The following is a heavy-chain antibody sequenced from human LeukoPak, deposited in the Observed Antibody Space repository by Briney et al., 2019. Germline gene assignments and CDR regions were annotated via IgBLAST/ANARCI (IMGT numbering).Heavy chain of an antibody. J-gene: IGHJ4*02. CDR1: GGTFSSYA. V-gene: IGHV1-69*05. CDR3: ARDYGSRFGEVLYYFDY. Sequence: ASVKVSCKASGGTFSSYAISWVRQAPGQGLEWMGGIIPIFGTANYAQKFQGRVTITTDESTSTAYMELSSLRSEDTAVYYCARDYGSRFGEVLYYFDYWGQGTLVTVSS. D-gene: IGHD3-10*01. CDR2: IIPIFGTA.